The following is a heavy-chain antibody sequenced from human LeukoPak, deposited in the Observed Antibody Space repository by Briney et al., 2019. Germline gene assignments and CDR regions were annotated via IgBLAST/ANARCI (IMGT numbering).Heavy chain of an antibody. CDR1: GVSISSSSYY. D-gene: IGHD3-10*01. CDR2: IYYSGST. V-gene: IGHV4-39*07. Sequence: SETLSLTCTVSGVSISSSSYYWGWIRQPPGKGLEWIGSIYYSGSTNYNPSLKSRVTISVDTSKNQFSLKLSSVTAADTAVYYCARDITITMVRGVIHWFDPWGQGTLVTVSS. CDR3: ARDITITMVRGVIHWFDP. J-gene: IGHJ5*02.